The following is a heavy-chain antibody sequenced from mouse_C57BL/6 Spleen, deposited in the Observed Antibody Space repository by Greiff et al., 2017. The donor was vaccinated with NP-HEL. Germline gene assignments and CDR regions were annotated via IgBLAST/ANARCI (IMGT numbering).Heavy chain of an antibody. Sequence: VQLQQPGAELVKPGASVKVSCKASGYTFTSYWMHWVKQRPGQGLEWIGRIHPSDSDTNYNQKFKGKATLTVDKSSSTAYMQLSSLTSEDSAVYYCAIGFVTTVVARDYYAMDYWGQGTSVTVSS. J-gene: IGHJ4*01. CDR3: AIGFVTTVVARDYYAMDY. CDR1: GYTFTSYW. V-gene: IGHV1-74*01. CDR2: IHPSDSDT. D-gene: IGHD1-1*01.